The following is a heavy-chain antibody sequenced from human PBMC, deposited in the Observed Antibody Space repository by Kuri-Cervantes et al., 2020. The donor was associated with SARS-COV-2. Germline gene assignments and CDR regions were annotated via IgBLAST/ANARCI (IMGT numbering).Heavy chain of an antibody. J-gene: IGHJ5*02. D-gene: IGHD6-19*01. Sequence: GESLKISCAASGFTFSSDWMTWVREAPGKGLEWVASMKRDGSEKYYVDSVKGRFTISRDNAKNSLDLQMNSLRPDDTAVYYCAGGYSSGWPDHWGQGTLVTVSS. CDR2: MKRDGSEK. CDR1: GFTFSSDW. V-gene: IGHV3-7*01. CDR3: AGGYSSGWPDH.